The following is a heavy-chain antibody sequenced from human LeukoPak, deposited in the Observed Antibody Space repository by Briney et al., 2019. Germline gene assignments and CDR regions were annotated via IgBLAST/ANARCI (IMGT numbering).Heavy chain of an antibody. CDR2: IYYSGST. D-gene: IGHD6-13*01. CDR1: GGSISSYY. J-gene: IGHJ3*02. V-gene: IGHV4-59*01. Sequence: SETLSLTCTVSGGSISSYYWRWIRQPPGKGLEWIGYIYYSGSTNYSPSLKSRVTISVDTSKNQFSLKLSSVTAADTAVYYCARVETRSSWPHDAFDIWGQGTMVTVSS. CDR3: ARVETRSSWPHDAFDI.